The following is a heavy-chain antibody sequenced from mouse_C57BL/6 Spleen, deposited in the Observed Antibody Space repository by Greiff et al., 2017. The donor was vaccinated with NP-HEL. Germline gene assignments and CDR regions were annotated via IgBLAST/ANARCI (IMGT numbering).Heavy chain of an antibody. CDR2: IHPTSGST. J-gene: IGHJ4*01. CDR1: GYTFTSYW. Sequence: QVQLQQPGAELVKPGASVKLSCKASGYTFTSYWMHWVKQRPGQGLEWIGMIHPTSGSTNYNEKFKSKATLTVDKSSSPAYMQLSSLTSEDSAVYYCARCCEWAMDYWGQGTSVTVSS. D-gene: IGHD3-3*01. CDR3: ARCCEWAMDY. V-gene: IGHV1-64*01.